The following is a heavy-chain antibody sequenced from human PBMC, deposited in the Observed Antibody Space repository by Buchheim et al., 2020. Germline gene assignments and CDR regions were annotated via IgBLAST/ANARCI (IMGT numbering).Heavy chain of an antibody. D-gene: IGHD2-21*02. J-gene: IGHJ5*02. CDR3: ARPPVVTAIRQGWFDP. V-gene: IGHV3-21*01. CDR2: ISSSGTYI. CDR1: GFSFSSYS. Sequence: EVQLVESGGGLVKPGGSLRLSCAVSGFSFSSYSMNWVRQSPGQGLEWVSSISSSGTYIYYADSVKGRFTISRDNAKDSLYLQMNSLRAEDTAVYYCARPPVVTAIRQGWFDPWGQGTL.